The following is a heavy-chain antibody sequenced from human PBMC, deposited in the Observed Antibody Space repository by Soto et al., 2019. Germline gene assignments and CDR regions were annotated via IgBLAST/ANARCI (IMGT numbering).Heavy chain of an antibody. CDR1: GGSIGSYY. CDR2: IYYSGST. D-gene: IGHD3-3*01. J-gene: IGHJ4*02. Sequence: QVQLQESGPGLVKPSETLSRTCSVSGGSIGSYYWSWIRQPPGKGLEWIGYIYYSGSTNYNPSLKIRATISVDTSKNQFSLKLSSVTAADTAVYYCARGGWRQIDYWGQGPLVTVSS. CDR3: ARGGWRQIDY. V-gene: IGHV4-59*08.